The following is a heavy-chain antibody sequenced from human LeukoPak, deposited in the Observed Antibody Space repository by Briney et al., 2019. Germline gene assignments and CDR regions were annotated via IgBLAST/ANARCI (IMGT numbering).Heavy chain of an antibody. J-gene: IGHJ6*03. V-gene: IGHV3-30*04. CDR3: ARSLATSYYYMDV. Sequence: GGSLRLSCAASGFTFSNYAMHWVRQAPGKGLEWVAVISYDGSNKFYADSVKGRFTISRDNSENTLHLQMNSLRAEDTAVYYCARSLATSYYYMDVWGKGTTVTVSS. D-gene: IGHD5-12*01. CDR2: ISYDGSNK. CDR1: GFTFSNYA.